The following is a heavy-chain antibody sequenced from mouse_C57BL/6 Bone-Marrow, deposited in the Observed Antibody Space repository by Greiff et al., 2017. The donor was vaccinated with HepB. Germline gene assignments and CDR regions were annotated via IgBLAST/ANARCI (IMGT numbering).Heavy chain of an antibody. V-gene: IGHV1-55*01. CDR1: GYTFTSYW. Sequence: VQLQQPGAELVKPGASVKMSCKASGYTFTSYWITWVKQRPGQGLEWIGDIYPGSGSTNYNEKFKSKATLTVDTSSSTAYMQLSSLTSEDSAVDYCARDETLGIYAMDYWGQGTSVTVSS. J-gene: IGHJ4*01. CDR3: ARDETLGIYAMDY. D-gene: IGHD4-1*01. CDR2: IYPGSGST.